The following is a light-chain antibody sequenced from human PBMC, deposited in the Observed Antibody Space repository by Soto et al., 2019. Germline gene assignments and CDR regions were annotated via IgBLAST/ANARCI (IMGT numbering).Light chain of an antibody. CDR2: AAS. Sequence: DIQMTQSPSSLSASVGDRVTITCRASQSISSYLNWYQQKPGKDPKLLIYAASSLQSGVPSRFSGSGSGTDFTLAISSLQPEDFATYYGQQSYSTPLTVGGGTKVEIK. CDR1: QSISSY. J-gene: IGKJ4*01. V-gene: IGKV1-39*01. CDR3: QQSYSTPLT.